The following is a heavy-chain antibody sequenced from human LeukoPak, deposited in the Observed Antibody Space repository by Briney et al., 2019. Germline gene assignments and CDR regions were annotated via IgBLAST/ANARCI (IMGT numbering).Heavy chain of an antibody. V-gene: IGHV4-4*07. CDR1: GASVSSYY. CDR3: ARGASGYDPFDY. Sequence: SETLSLTCTLSGASVSSYYWSWIRQPAGKGLEWIGRMYISGSTNYNPSLKSRVTMSVDTSKNQFSLKLSSVTAADTAVYYCARGASGYDPFDYWGQGTLVTVSS. D-gene: IGHD5-12*01. J-gene: IGHJ4*02. CDR2: MYISGST.